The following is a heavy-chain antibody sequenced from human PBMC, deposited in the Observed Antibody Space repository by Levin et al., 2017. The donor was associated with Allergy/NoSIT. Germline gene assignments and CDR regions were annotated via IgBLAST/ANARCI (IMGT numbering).Heavy chain of an antibody. CDR2: ISNDGSNK. J-gene: IGHJ4*02. V-gene: IGHV3-30-3*01. Sequence: GESLKISCAASGFTFSSYAMHWVRQAPGKGLAWVAVISNDGSNKYYADSVKGRFTISRDNSKNTLYLQMNSLRAEDTAVYYCASHYDSIWGSYQRAPFDYWGQGTLVTVSS. D-gene: IGHD3-16*02. CDR3: ASHYDSIWGSYQRAPFDY. CDR1: GFTFSSYA.